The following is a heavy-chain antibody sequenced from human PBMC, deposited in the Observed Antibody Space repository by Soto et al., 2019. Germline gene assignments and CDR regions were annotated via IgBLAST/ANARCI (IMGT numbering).Heavy chain of an antibody. CDR2: ISGSGGST. Sequence: GGSLRLSCAASGFTFSSYAMSWVRQAPGKGLEWVSAISGSGGSTYYADSVKGRFTISRDNSKNTLYLQMNSLRAEDTAVYYCAKAGGTNPSPYYYYGSGSNYNDAFDIWGQGTMVTVSS. V-gene: IGHV3-23*01. J-gene: IGHJ3*02. CDR1: GFTFSSYA. D-gene: IGHD3-10*01. CDR3: AKAGGTNPSPYYYYGSGSNYNDAFDI.